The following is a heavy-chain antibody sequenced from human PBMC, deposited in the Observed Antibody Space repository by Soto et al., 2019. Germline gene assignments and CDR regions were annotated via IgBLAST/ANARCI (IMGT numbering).Heavy chain of an antibody. CDR1: GFTFSKNW. V-gene: IGHV3-7*03. CDR3: ARVGAQGDAFDI. D-gene: IGHD3-16*01. CDR2: INPDGSEK. J-gene: IGHJ3*02. Sequence: EVQLVESGGGLVQPGGSLRLSCAASGFTFSKNWMSWVRQAPGRGLQWVANINPDGSEKYYVDSVKGRFAISRDNTKSSLHLKMNSLRPEDTAVYYCARVGAQGDAFDIWGQETMVTVSS.